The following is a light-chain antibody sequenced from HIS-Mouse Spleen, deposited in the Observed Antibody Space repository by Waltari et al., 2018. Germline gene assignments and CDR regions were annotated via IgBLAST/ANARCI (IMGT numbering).Light chain of an antibody. V-gene: IGLV3-21*03. Sequence: SYVLTQPPSVSVAPGKTARITCGGNNIGSKSVHRYQHKQGQTPVLVVYEDSDRPSGIPERFSGSNSGNTATLTISRVEAGDEADYYCQVWDSSSDHVVFGGGTKLTVL. CDR2: EDS. CDR3: QVWDSSSDHVV. J-gene: IGLJ2*01. CDR1: NIGSKS.